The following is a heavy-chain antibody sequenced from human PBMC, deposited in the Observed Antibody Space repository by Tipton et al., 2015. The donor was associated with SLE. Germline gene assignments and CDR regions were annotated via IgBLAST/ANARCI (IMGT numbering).Heavy chain of an antibody. D-gene: IGHD3-10*01. Sequence: TLSLTCTVSGGSISSSSYYWGWIRQPPGKGLEWIGSIYYSGSTYYNPSLKSRVTISVDTSKNQFSLKLSSVTAADTAVYYCARLSVGSGSYSDYYYYYGMDVWGQGTTVTVSS. V-gene: IGHV4-39*01. CDR3: ARLSVGSGSYSDYYYYYGMDV. J-gene: IGHJ6*02. CDR1: GGSISSSSYY. CDR2: IYYSGST.